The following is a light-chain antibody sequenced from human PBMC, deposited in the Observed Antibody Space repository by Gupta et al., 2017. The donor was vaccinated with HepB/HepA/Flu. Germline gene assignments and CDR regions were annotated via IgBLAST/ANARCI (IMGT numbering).Light chain of an antibody. CDR1: QSVSSSY. CDR2: GAS. J-gene: IGKJ5*01. V-gene: IGKV3-20*01. Sequence: EIVLTQSPGTLSLSPGERATLSCRASQSVSSSYLAWYQQKPGQAPRLLIYGASSRDTGIPDRFSGSGYGTDFTLTISRREPEDFAGYYCQQDGSSPPITFGQGTRLEIK. CDR3: QQDGSSPPIT.